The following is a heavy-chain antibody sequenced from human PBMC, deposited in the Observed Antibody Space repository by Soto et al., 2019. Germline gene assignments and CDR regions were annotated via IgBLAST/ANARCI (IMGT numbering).Heavy chain of an antibody. CDR1: GFTFSSYS. Sequence: EVQLVESGGGLVQPGGSLRLSCAASGFTFSSYSMNWVRQAPGKGLEWVSYISSSSSTIYYADSVKGRFTISRDNAKNSLYLQMKSLRDEDTAGYYCAREEIAVAGTVFDYWGQGTLVTVSS. D-gene: IGHD6-19*01. CDR3: AREEIAVAGTVFDY. CDR2: ISSSSSTI. V-gene: IGHV3-48*02. J-gene: IGHJ4*02.